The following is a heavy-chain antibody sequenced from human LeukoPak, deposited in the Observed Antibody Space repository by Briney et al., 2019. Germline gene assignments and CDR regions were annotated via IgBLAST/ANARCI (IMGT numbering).Heavy chain of an antibody. CDR2: IFSDDEK. CDR1: GGSTSSYYW. Sequence: ETLSLTCTVSGGSTSSYYWSWIRQPPGKGLEWLAHIFSDDEKSYSTSLKSRLTISKDTSKSQVVLTMTNMDPVDTATYYCARIGHCSSSTSCYKAQKYYFDYWGQGTLVSVSS. D-gene: IGHD2-2*02. J-gene: IGHJ4*02. V-gene: IGHV2-26*01. CDR3: ARIGHCSSSTSCYKAQKYYFDY.